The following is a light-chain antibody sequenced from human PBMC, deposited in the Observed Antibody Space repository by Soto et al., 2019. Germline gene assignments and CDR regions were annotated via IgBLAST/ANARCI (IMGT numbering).Light chain of an antibody. CDR1: QNIRSY. V-gene: IGKV1-39*01. CDR3: QQIHSTSSYT. Sequence: DIQMTQSPSSLSASVGDRVTITCRASQNIRSYLNWYQQRPGKTPNLLVYAASNLRGGVPSRFSGSGSGTVFTLTISTLQPEDFATYYCQQIHSTSSYTFGQGTRVDIK. J-gene: IGKJ2*01. CDR2: AAS.